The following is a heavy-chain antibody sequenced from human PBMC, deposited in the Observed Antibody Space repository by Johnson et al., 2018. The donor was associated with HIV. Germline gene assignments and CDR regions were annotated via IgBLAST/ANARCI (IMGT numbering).Heavy chain of an antibody. V-gene: IGHV3-33*03. D-gene: IGHD3-22*01. Sequence: QVQLVESGGGLVQPGGTLRLSCVVSGFTFRNYWMEWVRQAPGKGLVWVAVIWYDGSNKYYADSVKGRFTISRDNAKNTLYLQMNSLRAEDTAVYYCVRGGYYYDQAGAFDIWGQGTMVTVSS. J-gene: IGHJ3*02. CDR1: GFTFRNYW. CDR2: IWYDGSNK. CDR3: VRGGYYYDQAGAFDI.